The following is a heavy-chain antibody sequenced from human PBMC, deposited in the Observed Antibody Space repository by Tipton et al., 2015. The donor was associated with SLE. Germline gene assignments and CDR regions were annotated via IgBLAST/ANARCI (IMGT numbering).Heavy chain of an antibody. CDR1: GFIFDDYA. V-gene: IGHV3-9*01. CDR2: INWNSEKI. Sequence: SLRLSCAASGFIFDDYAMYWVRQAPGKGLEWVSGINWNSEKIGYADSVKGQFTISRDNSKNSLYLQMNSLRDEDTALYYCAKADYGDPAFYFDSWGQGTLVTVPS. CDR3: AKADYGDPAFYFDS. D-gene: IGHD4-17*01. J-gene: IGHJ4*02.